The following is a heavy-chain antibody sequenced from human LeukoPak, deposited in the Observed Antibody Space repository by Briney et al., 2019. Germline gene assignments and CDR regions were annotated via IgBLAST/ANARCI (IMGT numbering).Heavy chain of an antibody. Sequence: PGGSLRLSCAASGFTFSNYAMHWVRQAPGKGLEWVSYISSSSSTIYYADSVKGRFTISRDNAKNSLYLQMNSLRAEDTAVYYCARGEAAAGTGYYYYMDVWGKGTTVTVSS. CDR1: GFTFSNYA. CDR3: ARGEAAAGTGYYYYMDV. D-gene: IGHD6-13*01. J-gene: IGHJ6*03. V-gene: IGHV3-48*01. CDR2: ISSSSSTI.